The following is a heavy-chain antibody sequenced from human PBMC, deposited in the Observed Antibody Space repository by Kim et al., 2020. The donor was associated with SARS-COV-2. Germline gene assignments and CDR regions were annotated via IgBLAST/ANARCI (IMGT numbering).Heavy chain of an antibody. CDR1: GFTISSKY. D-gene: IGHD3-16*01. J-gene: IGHJ4*02. CDR3: ARDVFSVNYFDY. V-gene: IGHV3-53*01. CDR2: IYTDGDT. Sequence: GGSLRLSCAASGFTISSKYMNWVRQAPGKGLEWVASIYTDGDTYYADSVQGRFTISREISKSTVYLQMKSLRADDTAVYYCARDVFSVNYFDYWGQGVLVTVSS.